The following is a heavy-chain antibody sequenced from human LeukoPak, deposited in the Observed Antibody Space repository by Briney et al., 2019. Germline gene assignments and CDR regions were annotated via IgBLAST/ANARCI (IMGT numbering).Heavy chain of an antibody. J-gene: IGHJ4*02. D-gene: IGHD3-10*01. V-gene: IGHV4-59*08. CDR2: IYYSGST. CDR3: ARGLWFGDYYFDY. Sequence: SETLSLTCTVSGGSISSYYWSWIRQPPGKGLEWIGYIYYSGSTDYNPSLKSRVTISVDTSKNQFSLKLNSVTAADTALYYCARGLWFGDYYFDYWGQGTLVTVSS. CDR1: GGSISSYY.